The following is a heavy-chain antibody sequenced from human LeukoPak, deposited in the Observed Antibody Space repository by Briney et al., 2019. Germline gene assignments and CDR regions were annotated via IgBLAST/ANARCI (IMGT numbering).Heavy chain of an antibody. CDR2: LSGSGDST. Sequence: GGSLRLSCAASGFTFSNYAMNWVRQAPGKGLEWVSGLSGSGDSTYYADSVKGRFTISRDNSKNTLYLQMNSLRAAGTAVYYCAKPKSGWLGGPFDCWGQGTLVTVSS. J-gene: IGHJ4*02. CDR1: GFTFSNYA. D-gene: IGHD6-19*01. V-gene: IGHV3-23*01. CDR3: AKPKSGWLGGPFDC.